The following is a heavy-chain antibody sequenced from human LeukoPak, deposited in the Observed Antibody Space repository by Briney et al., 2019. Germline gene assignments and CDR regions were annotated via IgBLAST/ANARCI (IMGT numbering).Heavy chain of an antibody. V-gene: IGHV3-48*03. Sequence: GGSLRLSCAASGFTFNSYEMIGVPQAPGKGLQWLSYISTSGNTINYADSVKGRFTVSRDNAKNSLYLQMNSLRAEDTAVYYCARGYGSYWGQGTLVTVSS. D-gene: IGHD3-10*01. CDR3: ARGYGSY. CDR2: ISTSGNTI. J-gene: IGHJ4*02. CDR1: GFTFNSYE.